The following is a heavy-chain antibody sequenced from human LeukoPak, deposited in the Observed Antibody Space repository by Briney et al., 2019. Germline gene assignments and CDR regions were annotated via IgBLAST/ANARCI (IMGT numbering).Heavy chain of an antibody. V-gene: IGHV4-59*01. CDR1: AGSIISYY. J-gene: IGHJ5*02. Sequence: ASHTLSLACTLAAGSIISYYSGSIRQPPGEGIGWSVYIYYSVSTNYNPSLNSRVTISVDTSKSQSSLTPSTVTAADTGVYYCARDLTGTLGRFDPWGQGTLVTVSS. D-gene: IGHD1-20*01. CDR2: IYYSVST. CDR3: ARDLTGTLGRFDP.